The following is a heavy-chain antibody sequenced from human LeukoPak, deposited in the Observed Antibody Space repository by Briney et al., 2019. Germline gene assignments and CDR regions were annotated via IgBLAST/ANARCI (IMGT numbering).Heavy chain of an antibody. J-gene: IGHJ4*02. V-gene: IGHV4-59*12. CDR2: IFYTGNT. Sequence: SETLSLTCTVSGGSISSYYWSWIRQPPGKGLEWIGYIFYTGNTDYNPSLKSRVTISVDTSKNQFSLKLSSVTAADTAVYYCARARTTKIDYWGQGTLVTVSS. CDR3: ARARTTKIDY. CDR1: GGSISSYY. D-gene: IGHD1-14*01.